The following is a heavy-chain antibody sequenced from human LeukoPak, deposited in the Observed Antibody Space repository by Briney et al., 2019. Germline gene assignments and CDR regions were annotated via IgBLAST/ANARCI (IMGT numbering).Heavy chain of an antibody. Sequence: GGSLRLSCAASGFTFSSYSMNWVRQAPGKGLEWVSSISSSSSYIYYADSEKGRFTISRDNAKNSLYLQMNSLRAEDTAVYYCARVQLRVPYDYWGQGTLVTVSS. CDR2: ISSSSSYI. CDR1: GFTFSSYS. J-gene: IGHJ4*02. CDR3: ARVQLRVPYDY. D-gene: IGHD1-7*01. V-gene: IGHV3-21*01.